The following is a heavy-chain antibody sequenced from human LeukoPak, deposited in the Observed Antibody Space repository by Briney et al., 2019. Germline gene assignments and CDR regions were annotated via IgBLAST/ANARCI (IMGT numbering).Heavy chain of an antibody. D-gene: IGHD6-6*01. Sequence: SATLSLACTVSGGASGSSYDYGGWIRKPPGRRLEWVGSIYYSGSTYYNPSLKSRVTISEDTSKNQFSLKLNSVTAADTAVYYCARHRIAARGSFDYWGQGTLVTVSS. J-gene: IGHJ4*02. CDR2: IYYSGST. V-gene: IGHV4-39*01. CDR3: ARHRIAARGSFDY. CDR1: GGASGSSYDY.